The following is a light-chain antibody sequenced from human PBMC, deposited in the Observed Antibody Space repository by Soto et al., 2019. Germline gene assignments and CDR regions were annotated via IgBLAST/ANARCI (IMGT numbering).Light chain of an antibody. Sequence: DIQMTQSPSSVSASVGDRVTITCRASQGVSSWLAWYQQKPGKAPNLLIYATSNLQSGVPSRFSGSGSGTDFTLNLSSLHPEDFATYYGQQTHPFPRNFGPGTKVDI. CDR2: ATS. J-gene: IGKJ3*01. CDR3: QQTHPFPRN. CDR1: QGVSSW. V-gene: IGKV1-12*01.